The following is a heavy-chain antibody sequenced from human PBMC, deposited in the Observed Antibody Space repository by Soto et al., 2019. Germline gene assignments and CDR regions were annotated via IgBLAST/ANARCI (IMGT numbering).Heavy chain of an antibody. V-gene: IGHV4-59*01. J-gene: IGHJ4*02. CDR1: GGAISSYY. Sequence: AETLSLTCTVSGGAISSYYCICIRHPPFKGLEWIVYIYYSGSTNYNPSLKSRVTISVDTSKNQFSLKLSSVTAADTAVYYCARGVGGYDFWSGYPNPYYFDYWGQGTLVTAPQ. CDR3: ARGVGGYDFWSGYPNPYYFDY. D-gene: IGHD3-3*01. CDR2: IYYSGST.